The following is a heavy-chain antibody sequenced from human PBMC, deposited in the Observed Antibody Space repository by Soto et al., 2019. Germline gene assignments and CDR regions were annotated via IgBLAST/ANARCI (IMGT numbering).Heavy chain of an antibody. V-gene: IGHV3-7*01. Sequence: SGGSLRLSCAATGFIFSSYWMSWVRQAPGKGLEWVANIKQDGSEKYYVDSAKGRFTISRDNAKNSLHLQMNSLRAEDTAVYYCARGFNSALDIWGQGKMVTVSS. CDR1: GFIFSSYW. J-gene: IGHJ3*02. CDR3: ARGFNSALDI. CDR2: IKQDGSEK.